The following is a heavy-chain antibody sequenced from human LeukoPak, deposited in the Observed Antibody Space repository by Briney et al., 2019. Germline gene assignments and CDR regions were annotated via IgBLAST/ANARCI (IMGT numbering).Heavy chain of an antibody. J-gene: IGHJ4*02. V-gene: IGHV4-39*07. CDR3: ARDVDYGVPGDY. D-gene: IGHD4-17*01. CDR1: GGSISSSGYC. CDR2: IYYSGST. Sequence: SETLSLTCTVSGGSISSSGYCWGWIRQPPGKGLEWIGSIYYSGSTYYNPSLKSRVTISVDTSKNQFSLKLSSVTAADTAVYYCARDVDYGVPGDYWGQGTLVTVSS.